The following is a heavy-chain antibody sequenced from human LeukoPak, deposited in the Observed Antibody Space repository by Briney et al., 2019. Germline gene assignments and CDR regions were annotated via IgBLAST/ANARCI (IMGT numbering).Heavy chain of an antibody. V-gene: IGHV4-59*08. Sequence: SETLSLTCTVSGGSISSYYWSWIRQPPGKGLEWIGYIYYSGSTNYNPSLKSRVTISVDTSKNQFSLKLSSVTAADTAVYYCARHYSNYGYFDYWGQGALVTVSS. CDR3: ARHYSNYGYFDY. CDR1: GGSISSYY. D-gene: IGHD4-11*01. J-gene: IGHJ4*02. CDR2: IYYSGST.